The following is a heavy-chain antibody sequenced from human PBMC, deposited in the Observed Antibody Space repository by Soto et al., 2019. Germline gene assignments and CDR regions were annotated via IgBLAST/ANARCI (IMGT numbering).Heavy chain of an antibody. V-gene: IGHV4-30-4*01. D-gene: IGHD3-10*01. Sequence: SETRSLTCTVSGGSISSGDYYWSWIRQPPGRGLEWIGNIFYSGTTSHNPSLRSRVTISVDTSKNQFSLKLTSVTAADAAVYYCARGLNYFGSATNNYYYWMDVCGQGTTVTVSS. J-gene: IGHJ6*02. CDR1: GGSISSGDYY. CDR3: ARGLNYFGSATNNYYYWMDV. CDR2: IFYSGTT.